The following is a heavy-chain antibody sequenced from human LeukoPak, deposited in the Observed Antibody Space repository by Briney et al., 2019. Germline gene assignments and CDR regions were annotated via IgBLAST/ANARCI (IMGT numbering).Heavy chain of an antibody. V-gene: IGHV3-21*01. J-gene: IGHJ6*04. CDR1: GFTFSSYS. Sequence: GGSLRLSCAASGFTFSSYSMNWVRQAPGKGLEWVSSISSSSSYIYYADSVKGRFTISRDNAKDPLYLQMNSLRAEDTAVYYCARVHNYYYGMDVWGKGTTVTVSS. CDR3: ARVHNYYYGMDV. CDR2: ISSSSSYI.